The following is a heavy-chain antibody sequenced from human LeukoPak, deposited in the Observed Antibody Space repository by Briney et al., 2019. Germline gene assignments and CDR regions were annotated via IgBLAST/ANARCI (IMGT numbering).Heavy chain of an antibody. CDR1: GFTFSAYW. Sequence: GGSLRLSCAASGFTFSAYWMHWVRQAPGKGLVWVSRIHSDGSSTSYADSVKGRLTISRDNSKNTLYLQMNSLRAEDTAVYYCAKDAAMVYFDYWGQGTLVTVSS. CDR3: AKDAAMVYFDY. V-gene: IGHV3-74*01. D-gene: IGHD5-18*01. CDR2: IHSDGSST. J-gene: IGHJ4*02.